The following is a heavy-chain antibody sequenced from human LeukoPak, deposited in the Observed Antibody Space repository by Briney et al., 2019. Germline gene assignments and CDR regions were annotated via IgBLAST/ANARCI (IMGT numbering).Heavy chain of an antibody. CDR3: ARDDPRITIFGVVISPFDY. J-gene: IGHJ4*02. Sequence: ASVKVSCKASGYTFTSYGISWVRQAPGQGIEWMGWISAYNGNTNYAQKLQGRVTMTTDTSTSTAYMELRSLRSDDTVVYYCARDDPRITIFGVVISPFDYWGQGTLVTVSS. V-gene: IGHV1-18*01. D-gene: IGHD3-3*01. CDR2: ISAYNGNT. CDR1: GYTFTSYG.